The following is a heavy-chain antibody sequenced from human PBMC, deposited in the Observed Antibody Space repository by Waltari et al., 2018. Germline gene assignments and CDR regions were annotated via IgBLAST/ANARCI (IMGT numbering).Heavy chain of an antibody. CDR2: ISSSSRTI. CDR3: ARDVPTRQWVPPGSDDAFDI. Sequence: WVSYISSSSRTIYNADSVKGRFTISRDNAKNSLYLQMNSLRDEDTAVYYCARDVPTRQWVPPGSDDAFDIWGQGTMVIVSS. D-gene: IGHD6-19*01. J-gene: IGHJ3*02. V-gene: IGHV3-48*02.